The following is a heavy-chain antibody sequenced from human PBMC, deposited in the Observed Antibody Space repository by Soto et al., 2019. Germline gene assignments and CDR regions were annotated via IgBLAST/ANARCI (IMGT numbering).Heavy chain of an antibody. CDR2: ISAYNGNT. Sequence: ASVKVSCKASGYTFTSYGISWVRQAPGQGLEWMGWISAYNGNTNYAQKLQGRVTMTTDTSTSTAYMELRSLRSDDTAVYYCARDRPTVAAAGTDWFDPWGQGTLVTVS. D-gene: IGHD6-13*01. CDR1: GYTFTSYG. J-gene: IGHJ5*02. CDR3: ARDRPTVAAAGTDWFDP. V-gene: IGHV1-18*04.